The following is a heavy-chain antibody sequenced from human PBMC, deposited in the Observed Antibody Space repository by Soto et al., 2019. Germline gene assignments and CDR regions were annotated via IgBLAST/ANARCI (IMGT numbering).Heavy chain of an antibody. D-gene: IGHD5-12*01. J-gene: IGHJ4*02. CDR1: GYTFTSYG. CDR2: ISAYNGNT. Sequence: ASVKVSCKASGYTFTSYGISWVRQAPGQGLEWMGWISAYNGNTNYAQKLQGRVTMTTDTSTSTAYMELRSLRSDDTAVYYCAREESVVATENKYFDYWGQGTLVTVSS. V-gene: IGHV1-18*01. CDR3: AREESVVATENKYFDY.